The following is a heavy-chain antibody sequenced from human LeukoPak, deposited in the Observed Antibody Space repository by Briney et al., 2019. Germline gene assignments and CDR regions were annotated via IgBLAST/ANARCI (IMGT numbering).Heavy chain of an antibody. CDR2: IYYSGST. CDR1: GGSISSSSYY. J-gene: IGHJ5*02. Sequence: SETLSLTCTVSGGSISSSSYYWGWIRQPPGQGLEWIGSIYYSGSTYYNPSLKSRVTISVDTSKNQFSLKLSSVTAADTAVYYCASQLQYDFWSGYSNNWFDPWGQGTLVTVSS. CDR3: ASQLQYDFWSGYSNNWFDP. V-gene: IGHV4-39*01. D-gene: IGHD3-3*01.